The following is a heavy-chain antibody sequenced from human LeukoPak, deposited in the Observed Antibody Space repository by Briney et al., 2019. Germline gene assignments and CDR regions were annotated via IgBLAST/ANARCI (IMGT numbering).Heavy chain of an antibody. CDR1: GFTFGDYA. D-gene: IGHD2-8*02. CDR2: IRSKAYGGTT. J-gene: IGHJ4*02. CDR3: TRDLVGYYFDY. Sequence: GGSLRLPCTASGFTFGDYAMSWVRQAPGKGLEWVGFIRSKAYGGTTEYAASVKGRFTISRDDSKSIAYLQMNSLKTEDTAVYYCTRDLVGYYFDYWGQGTLVTVSS. V-gene: IGHV3-49*04.